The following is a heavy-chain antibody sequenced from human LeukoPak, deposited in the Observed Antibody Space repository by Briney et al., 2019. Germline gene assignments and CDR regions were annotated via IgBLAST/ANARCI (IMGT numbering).Heavy chain of an antibody. Sequence: PGASLRLSCAASGFSLSTYGVSWVRQPPGKGLEWVSGITGTGGSTYYADSEKGRFTVSRDTSKNTLYLQMNSLRAEDTAIYYCAKDHGTAVAVFYYWGQGTLVTVSS. CDR1: GFSLSTYG. CDR3: AKDHGTAVAVFYY. V-gene: IGHV3-23*01. J-gene: IGHJ4*02. D-gene: IGHD6-19*01. CDR2: ITGTGGST.